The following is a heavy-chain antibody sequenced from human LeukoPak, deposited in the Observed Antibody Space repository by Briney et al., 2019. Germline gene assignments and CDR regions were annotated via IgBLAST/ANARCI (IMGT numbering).Heavy chain of an antibody. CDR3: ARVSSYCSSTSCTGDY. V-gene: IGHV3-21*01. CDR2: ISSSSSYI. D-gene: IGHD2-2*01. J-gene: IGHJ4*02. Sequence: GGSLRLSCAASGFTFSSYSLNWVRQAPGKGLEWVPSISSSSSYIYYADSVKGRFTISRDNAKNSLYLQMNSLRAEDTAVYYCARVSSYCSSTSCTGDYWGQGTLVTVSS. CDR1: GFTFSSYS.